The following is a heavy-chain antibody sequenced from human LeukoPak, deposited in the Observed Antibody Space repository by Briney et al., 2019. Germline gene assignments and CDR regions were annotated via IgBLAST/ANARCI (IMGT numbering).Heavy chain of an antibody. CDR1: GGSFSGYY. V-gene: IGHV4-34*01. Sequence: SETLSLTCAVYGGSFSGYYWSWIRQPPGKGLEWIGEINHSGSTNYNPSLKSRVTISVDTSKNQFSLKLSSVTAADTAVYYCARYALYDYVWGSYRYTFDYWGQGTLVTVSS. D-gene: IGHD3-16*02. CDR2: INHSGST. CDR3: ARYALYDYVWGSYRYTFDY. J-gene: IGHJ4*02.